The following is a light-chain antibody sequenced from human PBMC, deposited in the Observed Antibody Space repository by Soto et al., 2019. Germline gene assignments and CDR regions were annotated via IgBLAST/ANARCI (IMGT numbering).Light chain of an antibody. CDR1: QSVRNNN. V-gene: IGKV3-20*01. CDR2: GAS. Sequence: EIVVTQSPGTLSLSPEERATLSCRASQSVRNNNLAWYQQKPGQAPRFLIYGASSRATGIPDRFSGSGSGTDFTLTISRLEPEDFAVYYCQQYGSSPLTFGGGTKVEIK. J-gene: IGKJ4*01. CDR3: QQYGSSPLT.